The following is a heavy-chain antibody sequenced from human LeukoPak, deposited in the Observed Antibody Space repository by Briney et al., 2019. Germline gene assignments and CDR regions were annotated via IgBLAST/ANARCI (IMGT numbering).Heavy chain of an antibody. Sequence: SVKVSCKASGGTFSSYAISWARQAPGQGLEWMGGIIPIFGTANYAQKFQGRVTITADESTSTAYMELSSLRSEDTAVYYCARGLPGYSSGWPFDYWGQGTLVTVSS. CDR3: ARGLPGYSSGWPFDY. V-gene: IGHV1-69*01. CDR1: GGTFSSYA. J-gene: IGHJ4*02. CDR2: IIPIFGTA. D-gene: IGHD6-19*01.